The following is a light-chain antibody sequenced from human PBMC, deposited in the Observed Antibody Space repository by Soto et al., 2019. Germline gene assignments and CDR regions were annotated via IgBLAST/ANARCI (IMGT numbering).Light chain of an antibody. V-gene: IGKV1-39*01. J-gene: IGKJ1*01. Sequence: DNPMTQSPSSLSASVGDRVTITCRASHNIGSYLNWYQHKPGKAPRLLIYLASSLQSGVPSRFSGSGSGTDFTLTISSLQPDDFATYYCQHYNSYSEAFGQGTKV. CDR2: LAS. CDR1: HNIGSY. CDR3: QHYNSYSEA.